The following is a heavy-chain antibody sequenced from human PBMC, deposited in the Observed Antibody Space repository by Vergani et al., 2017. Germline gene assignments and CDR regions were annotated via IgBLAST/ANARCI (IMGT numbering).Heavy chain of an antibody. V-gene: IGHV2-5*01. CDR3: AHWPVLRYFDWSPLFDY. Sequence: QLTLKESGPTLVKPTQTLTLTCTFSGFSLSTSGVGVGWIRQPPGKALEWLALIYWNDDKRYSPSLKSRLTITKDTSKNQVVLTMTNMDPVDTATYYCAHWPVLRYFDWSPLFDYWGQGTLVTVSP. D-gene: IGHD3-9*01. J-gene: IGHJ4*02. CDR1: GFSLSTSGVG. CDR2: IYWNDDK.